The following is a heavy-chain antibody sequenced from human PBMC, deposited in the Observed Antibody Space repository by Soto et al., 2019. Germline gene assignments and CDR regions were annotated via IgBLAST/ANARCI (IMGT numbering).Heavy chain of an antibody. V-gene: IGHV3-30-3*01. CDR3: ARDMGELPMVYGMDV. D-gene: IGHD1-26*01. J-gene: IGHJ6*02. CDR2: ISYDGSNK. Sequence: QVQLVESGGGVVQPGRSLRLSCAASGFTFSSHAMHWVRQAPGKGLEWVAVISYDGSNKYYADSVKGRFTISRDNSKNTLYLQMNSLRAEDTAVYYCARDMGELPMVYGMDVWGQGTTVTVSS. CDR1: GFTFSSHA.